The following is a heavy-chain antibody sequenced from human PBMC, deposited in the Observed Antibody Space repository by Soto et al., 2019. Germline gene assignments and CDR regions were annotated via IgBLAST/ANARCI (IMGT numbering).Heavy chain of an antibody. J-gene: IGHJ6*02. CDR2: INPNSGGT. CDR3: ARAGPLDYYYYYGMDV. Sequence: GASVKVSCKAPGYTFTGYYMHWVRQAPGQGLEWMGWINPNSGGTNYAQKFKGWVTMTRDTSISTAYMELSRLRSDDTAVYYCARAGPLDYYYYYGMDVWGQGTTVTVSS. D-gene: IGHD7-27*01. CDR1: GYTFTGYY. V-gene: IGHV1-2*04.